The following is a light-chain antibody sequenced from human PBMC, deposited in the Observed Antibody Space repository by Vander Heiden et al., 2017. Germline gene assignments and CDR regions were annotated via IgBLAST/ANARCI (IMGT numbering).Light chain of an antibody. CDR2: AAS. Sequence: DIQMTQSPSALSASVGDRVIIACRASQSISSSLNWYQQKPGKAPKLLIYAASSLQSGVPSRFSCSGSGTDFTLTISRLQPEDFATYYCQQCETAPRTFGQGTKVEIK. CDR1: QSISSS. CDR3: QQCETAPRT. J-gene: IGKJ1*01. V-gene: IGKV1-39*01.